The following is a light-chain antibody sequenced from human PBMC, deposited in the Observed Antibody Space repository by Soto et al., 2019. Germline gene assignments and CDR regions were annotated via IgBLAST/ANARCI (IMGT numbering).Light chain of an antibody. V-gene: IGLV4-69*01. CDR1: SGHSSYA. Sequence: QPVLTQSPSASASLGASVKITCTLSSGHSSYAIAWHQQQPEKGPRYLMKLDSDGSHTQGDAIPDRFSGSSSGAERYLTISSLQSEDEADYYCQTWGTGIHLVFGGGTKLTVL. CDR3: QTWGTGIHLV. J-gene: IGLJ2*01. CDR2: LDSDGSH.